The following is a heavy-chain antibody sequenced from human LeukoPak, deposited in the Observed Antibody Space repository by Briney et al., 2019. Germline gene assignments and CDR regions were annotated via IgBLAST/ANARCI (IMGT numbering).Heavy chain of an antibody. D-gene: IGHD1-7*01. J-gene: IGHJ4*02. CDR2: TIPIFGTA. CDR1: GGTFSSYA. Sequence: SVKVSCKASGGTFSSYAISWVRQAPGQGLEWMGGTIPIFGTANYAQKFQGRVTITTDESTSTAYMELSSLRSEDTAVYYCARATDNWNYAPFDYWGQGTLVTVSS. CDR3: ARATDNWNYAPFDY. V-gene: IGHV1-69*05.